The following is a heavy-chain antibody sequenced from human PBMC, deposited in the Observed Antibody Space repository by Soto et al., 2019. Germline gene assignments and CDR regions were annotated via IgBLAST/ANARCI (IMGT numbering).Heavy chain of an antibody. V-gene: IGHV1-18*01. CDR2: ISAYNGNT. CDR1: GYTFTSYG. CDR3: ARASTYYDFWSGYAFDY. J-gene: IGHJ4*02. Sequence: ASVKVSCKASGYTFTSYGISWVRQAPRQGLEWMGWISAYNGNTNYAQKLQGRVTMTTDTSTSTAYMELRSLRSDDTAVYYCARASTYYDFWSGYAFDYWGKGTLVTVSS. D-gene: IGHD3-3*01.